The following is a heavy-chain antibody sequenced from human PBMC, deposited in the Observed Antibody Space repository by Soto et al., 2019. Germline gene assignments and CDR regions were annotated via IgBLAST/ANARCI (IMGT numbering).Heavy chain of an antibody. CDR1: GGSISNYQ. CDR3: ARSFYP. Sequence: PSGTLSLTCTVSGGSISNYQWSWVRQPPGKRLEWIGYIYYNGTTSYNPSLKSRVTISVDMSKNHLSLTLTSVTAADTAVYYCARSFYPWGQGTLVTVPQ. D-gene: IGHD3-3*01. CDR2: IYYNGTT. J-gene: IGHJ5*02. V-gene: IGHV4-59*01.